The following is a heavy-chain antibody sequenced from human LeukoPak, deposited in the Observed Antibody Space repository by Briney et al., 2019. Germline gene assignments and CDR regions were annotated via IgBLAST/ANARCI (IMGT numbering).Heavy chain of an antibody. CDR1: GGSISSGGYS. J-gene: IGHJ3*02. D-gene: IGHD4-17*01. V-gene: IGHV4-30-2*01. Sequence: EPSETLSLTCAVSGGSISSGGYSWSWIRQPPGKGLEWIGYIYHSGSTYYNPSLKSRVTISVDRSKNQFSLKLSSVTAADTAVYYCASTNIDYGDSAGDDAFDIWGQGTMVTVSS. CDR2: IYHSGST. CDR3: ASTNIDYGDSAGDDAFDI.